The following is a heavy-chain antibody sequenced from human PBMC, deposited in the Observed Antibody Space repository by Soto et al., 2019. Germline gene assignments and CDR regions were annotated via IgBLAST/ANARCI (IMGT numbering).Heavy chain of an antibody. CDR1: GGSISSYY. CDR2: IYTSGST. J-gene: IGHJ5*02. CDR3: ARDFGEQGLPGGENWFDP. V-gene: IGHV4-4*07. D-gene: IGHD6-19*01. Sequence: QVQLQESGPGLVKPSETLSLTCTVSGGSISSYYWSWIRQPAGKGLEWIGRIYTSGSTNYNPSLKSRVTMSVDTSENQFSLKLSSVAAADTAVYYCARDFGEQGLPGGENWFDPWGQGTLVTVSS.